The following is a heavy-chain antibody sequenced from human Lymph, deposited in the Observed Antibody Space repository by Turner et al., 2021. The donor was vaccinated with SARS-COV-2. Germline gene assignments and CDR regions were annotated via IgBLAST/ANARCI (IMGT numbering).Heavy chain of an antibody. J-gene: IGHJ4*02. CDR3: VKDSNWYVLSAVDY. Sequence: EGQLLESGGGLRQPWGALEISCATSGFTFSSYAMSWVRQGQGKGLEWVSIICSSVVSTCYAASVKGRLTISSDNSKNTLYLQMNSLRAEDTAIYYCVKDSNWYVLSAVDYWGQGTLVTVSS. D-gene: IGHD1-1*01. V-gene: IGHV3-23*01. CDR1: GFTFSSYA. CDR2: ICSSVVST.